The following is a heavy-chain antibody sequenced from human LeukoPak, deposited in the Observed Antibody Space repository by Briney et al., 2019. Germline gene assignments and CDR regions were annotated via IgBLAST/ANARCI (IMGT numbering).Heavy chain of an antibody. D-gene: IGHD3-10*01. CDR2: IDSAGSST. CDR1: GFTFSSYW. Sequence: PGGSLRLSCSASGFTFSSYWMHWVRQAPGKGLVWVSRIDSAGSSTTYADSVKGRFTISRDNAKNTLYLQLNSLRAEDTAVYYCARGFSSGSSLPFDYWGQGTLVTVSS. CDR3: ARGFSSGSSLPFDY. J-gene: IGHJ4*02. V-gene: IGHV3-74*01.